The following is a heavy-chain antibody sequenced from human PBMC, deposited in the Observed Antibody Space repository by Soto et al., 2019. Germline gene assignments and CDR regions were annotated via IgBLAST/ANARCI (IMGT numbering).Heavy chain of an antibody. CDR2: IIPIFGTA. Sequence: ASVKVSCKASGGTFSSYAISWVRQAPGQGLEWMGGIIPIFGTANYAQKFQGRVTITADKSTSTAYMELSSLRSEDTAVYYCATPGGMDIVATTIENWFDPWGQGTLVTVSS. CDR1: GGTFSSYA. V-gene: IGHV1-69*06. CDR3: ATPGGMDIVATTIENWFDP. D-gene: IGHD5-12*01. J-gene: IGHJ5*02.